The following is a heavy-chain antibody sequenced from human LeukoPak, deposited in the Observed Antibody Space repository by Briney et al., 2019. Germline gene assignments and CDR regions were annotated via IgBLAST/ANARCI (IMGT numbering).Heavy chain of an antibody. Sequence: GGSLRLSCAASGFTFSSYSMNWVRQATGRGLEWVSYISSSGTTIYYADSVKGRFTISRDNPKNSLYLQMNSLRAEDTAVYYCARGYCSSNTCYIAFDIWGQGTMVTVSS. J-gene: IGHJ3*02. CDR3: ARGYCSSNTCYIAFDI. CDR1: GFTFSSYS. CDR2: ISSSGTTI. V-gene: IGHV3-48*01. D-gene: IGHD2-2*02.